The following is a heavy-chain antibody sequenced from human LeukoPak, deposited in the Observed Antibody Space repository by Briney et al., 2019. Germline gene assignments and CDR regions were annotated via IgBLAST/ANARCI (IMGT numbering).Heavy chain of an antibody. D-gene: IGHD3-3*01. CDR3: ARSFWSGYKVFDY. J-gene: IGHJ4*02. CDR1: GFTFSSYA. Sequence: GRSLRLSCAASGFTFSSYAMHWVRQAPGKGLEWVAVISYDGSNKYYADSMKGRFTISRDNSKNTLYLQMNSLRAEDTAVYYCARSFWSGYKVFDYWGQGTLVTVSS. CDR2: ISYDGSNK. V-gene: IGHV3-30*04.